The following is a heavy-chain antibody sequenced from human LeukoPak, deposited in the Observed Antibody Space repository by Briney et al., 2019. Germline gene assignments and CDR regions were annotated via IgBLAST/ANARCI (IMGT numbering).Heavy chain of an antibody. CDR3: ARDSRPTFSYFDY. Sequence: GGSLRLSCAASGFTFSSYAMHWVRQAPGKGLEWVAVISYDGSNKYYADSVKGRFTISRDNSKNTLYLQMYSLRAEDTAVYYCARDSRPTFSYFDYWGQGTLVTVSS. V-gene: IGHV3-30*04. J-gene: IGHJ4*02. CDR1: GFTFSSYA. D-gene: IGHD3-16*01. CDR2: ISYDGSNK.